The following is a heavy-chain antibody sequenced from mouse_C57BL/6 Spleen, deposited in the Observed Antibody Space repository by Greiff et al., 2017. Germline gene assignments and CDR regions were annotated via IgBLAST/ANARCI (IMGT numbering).Heavy chain of an antibody. CDR1: GYAFSSYW. Sequence: QAQLQQSGAELVKPGASVKISCKASGYAFSSYWMNWVKQRPGKGLEWIGQIYPGDGDTNYNGKFKGKATLTADKSSSTAYMQLSSLTSEDSAVYFCARSGSNSAWFAYWGQGTLVTVSA. CDR3: ARSGSNSAWFAY. D-gene: IGHD2-5*01. J-gene: IGHJ3*01. CDR2: IYPGDGDT. V-gene: IGHV1-80*01.